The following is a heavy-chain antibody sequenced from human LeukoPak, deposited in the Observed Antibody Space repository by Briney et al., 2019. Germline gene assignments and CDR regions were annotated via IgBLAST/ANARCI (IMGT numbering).Heavy chain of an antibody. V-gene: IGHV3-23*01. D-gene: IGHD6-19*01. Sequence: PGGSLRLSCAAPGFIFSTYVMHWVRQSPGKGLEWVSAISGSGGSTYYADSVKGRFTISRDNSKNTLYLQMNSLRAEDTAVYYCAKAPFVRWLGFDYWGQGTLVTVSS. CDR3: AKAPFVRWLGFDY. CDR1: GFIFSTYV. J-gene: IGHJ4*02. CDR2: ISGSGGST.